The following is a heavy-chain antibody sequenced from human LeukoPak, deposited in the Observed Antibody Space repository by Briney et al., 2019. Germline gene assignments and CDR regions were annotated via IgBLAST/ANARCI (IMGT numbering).Heavy chain of an antibody. Sequence: SETLSLTCTASGGSISSYYWSWIRQPPGKGLEWIGYIYYSGSTNYNPSLKSRVTISVDTSKNQFSLKLSSVTAADTAVYYCARSPAIYYDFWSGVGYFDYWGQGTLVTVSS. CDR1: GGSISSYY. CDR2: IYYSGST. V-gene: IGHV4-59*08. D-gene: IGHD3-3*01. J-gene: IGHJ4*02. CDR3: ARSPAIYYDFWSGVGYFDY.